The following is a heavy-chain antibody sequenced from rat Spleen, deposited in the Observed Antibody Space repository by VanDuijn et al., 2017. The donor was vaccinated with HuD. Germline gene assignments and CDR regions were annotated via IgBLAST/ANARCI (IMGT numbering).Heavy chain of an antibody. CDR2: INTDGGRT. Sequence: EVQLVESGGGLVQPGRSLKLSCVASGFTFPSYWMYWIRQAPGKGLEWLSSINTDGGRTYYSDSVKGRFTISRNNAENSIFLQMNSLRSDDTATYYCAREDFGTTFAFWGQGTLVVVSS. J-gene: IGHJ3*01. CDR1: GFTFPSYW. CDR3: AREDFGTTFAF. V-gene: IGHV5-58*01. D-gene: IGHD1-10*01.